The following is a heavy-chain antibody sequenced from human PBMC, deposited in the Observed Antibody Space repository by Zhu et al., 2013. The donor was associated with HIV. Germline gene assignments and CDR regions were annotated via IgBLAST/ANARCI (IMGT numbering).Heavy chain of an antibody. V-gene: IGHV1-18*01. CDR1: GYNFSTYG. CDR3: ARERRTYGSLDW. D-gene: IGHD3-16*01. J-gene: IGHJ4*02. CDR2: ISAYNGNT. Sequence: QVHLVQSGAEVKRPGASVEVSCKASGYNFSTYGISWVRQAPGEGLMWMGWISAYNGNTNYAQKFQGRVTLTTDTSTSTVSLEVRSLRSDDTAVYFCARERRTYGSLDWWGQGTLVTVSS.